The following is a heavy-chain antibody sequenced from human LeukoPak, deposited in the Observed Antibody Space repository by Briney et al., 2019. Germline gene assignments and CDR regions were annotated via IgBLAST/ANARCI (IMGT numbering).Heavy chain of an antibody. V-gene: IGHV3-30-3*02. CDR3: AKLSGSSGSPSNWFDA. D-gene: IGHD3-10*01. J-gene: IGHJ5*02. Sequence: GGSLRLSCAASGFTFSDYAMHWVRQAPGKGLEWVAVLSYGGTNKYYADSVKGRFTISRDNSKNTLYLQMNSLRAEDTAVYYCAKLSGSSGSPSNWFDAWGQGTLVTVSS. CDR2: LSYGGTNK. CDR1: GFTFSDYA.